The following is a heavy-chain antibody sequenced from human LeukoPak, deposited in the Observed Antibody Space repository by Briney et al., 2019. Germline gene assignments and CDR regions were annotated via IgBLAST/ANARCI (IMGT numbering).Heavy chain of an antibody. J-gene: IGHJ4*02. CDR1: GFTFSSYS. Sequence: PGGSLRLSCVASGFTFSSYSMNWVRQAPGRGLEWVSYISRSSGTIYYADSVKRRFTISRDNAKNSLYLLMNSLRDEDTAVYYCARIWGYCSGDSCYSTPYWGQGTLVTVSS. CDR2: ISRSSGTI. CDR3: ARIWGYCSGDSCYSTPY. V-gene: IGHV3-48*02. D-gene: IGHD2-15*01.